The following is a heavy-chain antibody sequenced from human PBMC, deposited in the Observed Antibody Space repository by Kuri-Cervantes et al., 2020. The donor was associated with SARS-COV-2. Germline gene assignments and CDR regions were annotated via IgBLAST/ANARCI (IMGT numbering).Heavy chain of an antibody. Sequence: GGSLRLSCAASGFTVSGIYMSWVRQAPGKGLEWVSVIYSGGSTYYAESVKGRFTISRDNSKNTLYLQMDSLRDDDTAVYYCARDGDYWGQGTLVTVSS. V-gene: IGHV3-53*01. CDR2: IYSGGST. CDR1: GFTVSGIY. J-gene: IGHJ4*02. CDR3: ARDGDY.